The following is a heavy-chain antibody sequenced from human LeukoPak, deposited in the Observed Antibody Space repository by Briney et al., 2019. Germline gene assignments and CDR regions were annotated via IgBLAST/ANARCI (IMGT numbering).Heavy chain of an antibody. V-gene: IGHV4-34*01. CDR1: GGSISGYH. CDR3: ARYPFTAAGMDY. D-gene: IGHD6-13*01. CDR2: INHSGST. Sequence: PSETLSLTCNVSGGSISGYHWSWIRQPPGKGLEWIGEINHSGSTNYNPSLKSRVTISVDTSKDQFSLKLSSVTAADTAVYYCARYPFTAAGMDYWGQGTLVTVSS. J-gene: IGHJ4*02.